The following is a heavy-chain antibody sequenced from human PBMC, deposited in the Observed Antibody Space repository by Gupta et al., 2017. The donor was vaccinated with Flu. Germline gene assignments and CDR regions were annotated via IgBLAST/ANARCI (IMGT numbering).Heavy chain of an antibody. Sequence: QVQLVESGGGVVQPGRSLRLSCAAPGFPFSKYGMQWVRQAPGKGLEWVAVISYDGSNKYYAESVKGRFTISRDNSKNTLYLQMNSLRAEDTAVYYCVKDNRGIVVVTAIPFEYWGQGTLVTVSS. CDR1: GFPFSKYG. D-gene: IGHD2-21*02. CDR2: ISYDGSNK. CDR3: VKDNRGIVVVTAIPFEY. V-gene: IGHV3-30*18. J-gene: IGHJ4*02.